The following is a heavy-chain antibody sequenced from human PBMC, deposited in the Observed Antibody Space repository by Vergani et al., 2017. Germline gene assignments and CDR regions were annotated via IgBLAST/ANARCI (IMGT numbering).Heavy chain of an antibody. Sequence: QAQLGQSDSEVRKPGDSVNLSCKTSGYTFVNHPITWVRQAPGQGLEWMGWISPFNHNTHYSQKVEGRVTMTSDTSSSTVFLELRRLTSDDTARYFCARSQMATNDFDLWGRGTLVTVSS. V-gene: IGHV1-18*01. CDR3: ARSQMATNDFDL. D-gene: IGHD5-24*01. CDR2: ISPFNHNT. CDR1: GYTFVNHP. J-gene: IGHJ4*02.